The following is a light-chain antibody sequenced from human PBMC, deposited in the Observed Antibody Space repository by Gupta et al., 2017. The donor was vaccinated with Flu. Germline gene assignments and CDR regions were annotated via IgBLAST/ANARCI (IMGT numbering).Light chain of an antibody. CDR3: QGLQV. J-gene: IGKJ4*01. CDR2: GAS. CDR1: QSINNK. Sequence: SVSPGEGATLSCRASQSINNKIAWYQKKPGRAPRLLLYGASTRATGIPARFSGSGAGTDFTLTISSLQSEDFAVYYCQGLQVFGGGTKVEFK. V-gene: IGKV3-15*01.